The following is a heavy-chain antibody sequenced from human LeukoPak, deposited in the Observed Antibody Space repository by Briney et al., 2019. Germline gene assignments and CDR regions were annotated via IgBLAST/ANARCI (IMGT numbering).Heavy chain of an antibody. CDR2: ISSSSSYI. CDR3: ARDLGQYYDTSDNWFDP. J-gene: IGHJ5*02. CDR1: GFTFSSYS. Sequence: GGSLRLSCAASGFTFSSYSMNWVRQAPGKGLGWVSSISSSSSYIYYADSVKGRFTFSRDNAKNSLYLQMNSLRAEDTAVYYCARDLGQYYDTSDNWFDPWGQGTLVTVSS. V-gene: IGHV3-21*01. D-gene: IGHD3-22*01.